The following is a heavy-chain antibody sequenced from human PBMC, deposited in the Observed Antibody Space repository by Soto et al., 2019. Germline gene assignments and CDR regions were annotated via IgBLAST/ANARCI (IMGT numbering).Heavy chain of an antibody. D-gene: IGHD3-16*01. CDR3: ARATHGAPGDFDY. CDR2: IYHSGST. J-gene: IGHJ4*02. CDR1: GYSISSGYY. V-gene: IGHV4-38-2*01. Sequence: SETLSLTCAVSGYSISSGYYWGWIRQPPGKGLEWIGSIYHSGSTYYNPSLKSRVTISVDTSKNQFPLKLSSVTAADTAVYYCARATHGAPGDFDYWGQGTLVTVSS.